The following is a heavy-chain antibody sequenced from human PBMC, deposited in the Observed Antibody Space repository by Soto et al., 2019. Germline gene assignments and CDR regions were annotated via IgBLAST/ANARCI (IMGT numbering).Heavy chain of an antibody. J-gene: IGHJ4*02. CDR2: SNPNDGSK. D-gene: IGHD3-22*01. CDR3: ARDQGGYYDSSGYIHLWVLGYFDY. Sequence: GXFLKVANTASASTLINYYRHWVRQAPGQGLEWMGISNPNDGSKSDAQKFQGRVTMTRDTSMSTVYMELSSLRSEDTAVYYCARDQGGYYDSSGYIHLWVLGYFDYWGQGTLVTVTS. V-gene: IGHV1-46*01. CDR1: ASTLINYY.